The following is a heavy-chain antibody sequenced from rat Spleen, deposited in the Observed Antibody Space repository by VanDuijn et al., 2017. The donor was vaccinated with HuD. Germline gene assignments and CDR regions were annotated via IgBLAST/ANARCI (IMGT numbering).Heavy chain of an antibody. D-gene: IGHD1-3*01. CDR1: GFTFSNYA. CDR3: AKDRGHGSPDY. V-gene: IGHV5-7*01. J-gene: IGHJ2*01. Sequence: EVQLVESGGGLVQPGRSLKLSCAASGFTFSNYAMAWVRQAPKKGLEWVASIVYDGSSIYYPDSVKGRFTISRDNAENTVCLQMNSLRSEDTATYYCAKDRGHGSPDYWGQGVMVTVSS. CDR2: IVYDGSSI.